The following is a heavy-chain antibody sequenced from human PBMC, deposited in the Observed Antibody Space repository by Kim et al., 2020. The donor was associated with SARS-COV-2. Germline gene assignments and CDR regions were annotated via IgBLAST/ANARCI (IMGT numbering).Heavy chain of an antibody. D-gene: IGHD3-22*01. J-gene: IGHJ4*02. CDR1: GGSISSSSYY. CDR2: IYYSGST. CDR3: ASWGGYDSSGYYGY. V-gene: IGHV4-39*01. Sequence: SETLSLTCTVSGGSISSSSYYRGWIRQPPGKGLEWIGSIYYSGSTYYNPSLKSRVTISEDTSKNQFSLKLSSVTAADTAVYYCASWGGYDSSGYYGYWGQGTLVTVSS.